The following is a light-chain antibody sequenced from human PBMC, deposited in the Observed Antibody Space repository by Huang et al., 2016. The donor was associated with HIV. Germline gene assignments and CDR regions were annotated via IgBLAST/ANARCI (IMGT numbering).Light chain of an antibody. Sequence: EIVMTQSPATPSVSPGERATLSCRASQSFSSNLAWYQQKPGQAPRLLIYGASTRATGIPARFSGSGSGTEFTLTISSLQSEDFAVYYCQQYNNWPPFTFGPGTKVDIK. CDR2: GAS. V-gene: IGKV3-15*01. J-gene: IGKJ3*01. CDR3: QQYNNWPPFT. CDR1: QSFSSN.